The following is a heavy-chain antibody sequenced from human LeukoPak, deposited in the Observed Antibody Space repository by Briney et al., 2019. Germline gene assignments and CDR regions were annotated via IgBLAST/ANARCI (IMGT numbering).Heavy chain of an antibody. Sequence: SETLSLTCAVYGGSFSGYYWSWIRQPPGKGLEWIGEINHSGSTNYNPSLKSRVTISVDTSKNQFSLKLSSVTAADTAVYYCARGRGYSGYGYWGQGTLVTVSS. V-gene: IGHV4-34*01. J-gene: IGHJ4*02. CDR2: INHSGST. D-gene: IGHD5-12*01. CDR1: GGSFSGYY. CDR3: ARGRGYSGYGY.